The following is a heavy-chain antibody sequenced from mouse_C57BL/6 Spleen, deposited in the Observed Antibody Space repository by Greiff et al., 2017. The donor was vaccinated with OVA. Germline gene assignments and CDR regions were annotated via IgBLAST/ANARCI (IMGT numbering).Heavy chain of an antibody. J-gene: IGHJ1*03. V-gene: IGHV1-55*01. CDR2: IYPGSGST. D-gene: IGHD2-2*01. CDR1: GYTFTSYW. Sequence: QVQLQQPGAELVKPGASVKMSCKASGYTFTSYWITWVKQRPGQGLEWIGDIYPGSGSTNYNEKFKSKATLTVDTSSSTAYMQLSSLTSEDSAVYDCARGAGSMVTTWYFDVWGTGTTVTVSS. CDR3: ARGAGSMVTTWYFDV.